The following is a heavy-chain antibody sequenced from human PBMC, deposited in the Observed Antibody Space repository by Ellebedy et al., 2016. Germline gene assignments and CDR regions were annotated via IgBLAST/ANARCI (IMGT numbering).Heavy chain of an antibody. Sequence: SQTLSLTCAISGDSVSSNSAAWNWIRQSPSRGLEWLGRTYYRSKWYNDYAASVKSRITVNPDPSKNQFSLQLNSVTPEDTALYYYARSESYSGRVFDYWGQGTLVTVSS. CDR1: GDSVSSNSAA. CDR3: ARSESYSGRVFDY. D-gene: IGHD1-26*01. V-gene: IGHV6-1*01. CDR2: TYYRSKWYN. J-gene: IGHJ4*02.